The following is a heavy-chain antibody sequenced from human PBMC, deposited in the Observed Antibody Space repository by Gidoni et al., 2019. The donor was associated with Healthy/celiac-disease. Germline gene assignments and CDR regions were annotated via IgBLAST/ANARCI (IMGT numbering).Heavy chain of an antibody. J-gene: IGHJ4*02. CDR3: AKLPLAYCGGDCYSS. Sequence: EVQLLESGGGLVQPGGSLRLSCAASGFTFSSYAMSWVRQAPGKGLGGVSAISGSGGSTYYADSVKGRFTISRDNSKNTLYLQMNSLRAEDTAVYYCAKLPLAYCGGDCYSSWGQGTLVTVSS. CDR2: ISGSGGST. CDR1: GFTFSSYA. V-gene: IGHV3-23*01. D-gene: IGHD2-21*02.